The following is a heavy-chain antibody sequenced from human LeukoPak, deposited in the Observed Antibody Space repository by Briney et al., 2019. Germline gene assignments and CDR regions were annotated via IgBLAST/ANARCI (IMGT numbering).Heavy chain of an antibody. D-gene: IGHD3-22*01. J-gene: IGHJ3*02. CDR3: ARDRPNVDSTGYYSRHDAFDM. Sequence: GGSLRPSCSASGFIFSTYTMNWVRQAPGKALEWVSSFRSSSSHTYYADSVKGRYTISRDNAKNSLYLQMDSLRAEDTAVYYCARDRPNVDSTGYYSRHDAFDMWGQGTMVTVSS. CDR1: GFIFSTYT. V-gene: IGHV3-21*01. CDR2: FRSSSSHT.